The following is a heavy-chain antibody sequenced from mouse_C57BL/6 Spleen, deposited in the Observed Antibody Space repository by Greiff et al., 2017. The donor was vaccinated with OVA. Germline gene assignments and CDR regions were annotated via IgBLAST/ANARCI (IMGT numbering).Heavy chain of an antibody. V-gene: IGHV1-4*01. CDR3: AREKKYDDDGMGYAMDY. CDR2: INPSSGYT. Sequence: VKLQQSGAELARPGASVKMSCKASGYTFTSYTMHWVKQRPGQGLEWIGYINPSSGYTKYNQKFKDKATLTADKSSSTAYMQLSSLTSEDSAVYYCAREKKYDDDGMGYAMDYWGQGTSVTVSS. CDR1: GYTFTSYT. J-gene: IGHJ4*01. D-gene: IGHD2-4*01.